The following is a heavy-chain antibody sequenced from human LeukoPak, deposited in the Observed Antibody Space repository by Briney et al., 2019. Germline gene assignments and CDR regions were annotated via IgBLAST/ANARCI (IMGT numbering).Heavy chain of an antibody. CDR1: GYTFTGYY. J-gene: IGHJ4*02. V-gene: IGHV1-2*02. CDR2: NNPNSGGT. CDR3: ARRKSSWYYFDY. D-gene: IGHD6-13*01. Sequence: ASVKVSCKASGYTFTGYYMHWVRQAPGQGLEWMGWNNPNSGGTNYAQKFQGRVTMTRDTSISTAYMELSRLRSDDTAVYYCARRKSSWYYFDYWGQGTLVTVSS.